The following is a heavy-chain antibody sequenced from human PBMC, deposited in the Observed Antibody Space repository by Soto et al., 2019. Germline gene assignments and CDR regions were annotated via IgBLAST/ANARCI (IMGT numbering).Heavy chain of an antibody. CDR3: AGVGSSSWREDYFDY. CDR1: GYTFTSYA. V-gene: IGHV1-3*01. D-gene: IGHD6-13*01. Sequence: QVPLVQSGAEVKKPGASVKVSCKASGYTFTSYAMHWVRQAPGQRLEWMGWINAGNGNTKYSQKFQGRVTITRDTSASTAYMELSSMRSEDTAVYYCAGVGSSSWREDYFDYWGQGTLVTVSS. CDR2: INAGNGNT. J-gene: IGHJ4*02.